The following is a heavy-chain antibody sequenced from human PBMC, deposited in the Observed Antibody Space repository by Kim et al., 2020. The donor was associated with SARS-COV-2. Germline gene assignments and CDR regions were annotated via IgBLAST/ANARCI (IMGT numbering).Heavy chain of an antibody. D-gene: IGHD3-16*02. CDR1: GFTFSSYG. V-gene: IGHV3-33*01. CDR3: ARAALSYDMWYFDL. Sequence: GGSLRLSCAASGFTFSSYGMHWVRQAPGKGLEWVTVIWYDGSNKYYADSVKGRFTISRDNSKNTLYLQMNSLRAEDTAVYYCARAALSYDMWYFDLWGRG. CDR2: IWYDGSNK. J-gene: IGHJ2*01.